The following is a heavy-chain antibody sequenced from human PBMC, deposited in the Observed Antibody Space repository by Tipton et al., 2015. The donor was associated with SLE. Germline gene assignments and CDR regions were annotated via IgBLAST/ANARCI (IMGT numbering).Heavy chain of an antibody. Sequence: GLVKPSETLSLTCNVSGASISGYFWIWIRQPPGKGLEWLGYISDGGGTNYNPSLKSRVTISVDPAKNEFSLKLTSVTAADTAVYYCARGMLTWRGAILGVDVWGQGTTVNVSS. CDR3: ARGMLTWRGAILGVDV. V-gene: IGHV4-4*09. J-gene: IGHJ6*02. CDR1: GASISGYF. CDR2: ISDGGGT. D-gene: IGHD2-8*01.